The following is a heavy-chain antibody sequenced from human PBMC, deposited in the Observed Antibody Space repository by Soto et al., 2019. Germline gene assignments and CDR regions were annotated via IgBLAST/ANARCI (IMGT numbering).Heavy chain of an antibody. CDR2: IYYSGST. CDR1: GGSISSGGYY. J-gene: IGHJ6*02. Sequence: SETLSLTGTVSGGSISSGGYYWSWIRQHPGKGLEWIGYIYYSGSTYYNPSLKSRVTISVDTSKNQFSLKLSSVTAADTAVYYCARAYSSSPTYYYYGMDVWGQGTTVTVSS. CDR3: ARAYSSSPTYYYYGMDV. V-gene: IGHV4-31*03. D-gene: IGHD6-6*01.